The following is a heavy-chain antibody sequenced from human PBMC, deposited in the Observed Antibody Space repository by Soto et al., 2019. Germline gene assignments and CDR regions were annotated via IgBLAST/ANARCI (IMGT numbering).Heavy chain of an antibody. V-gene: IGHV4-59*08. D-gene: IGHD5-18*01. J-gene: IGHJ4*02. CDR3: ARRYGSFFDY. CDR1: GGSISSYY. Sequence: PSETLSLTCTASGGSISSYYWSWIRQPPGKGLEWIGYIYYSGSTNYNPSLKSRVTISVDTSKNQFSLKLSSVTAADTAVYYCARRYGSFFDYWGRGPLVTVSS. CDR2: IYYSGST.